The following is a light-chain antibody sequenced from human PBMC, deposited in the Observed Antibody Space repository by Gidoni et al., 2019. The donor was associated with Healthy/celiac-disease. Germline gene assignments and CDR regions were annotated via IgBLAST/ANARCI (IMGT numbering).Light chain of an antibody. CDR1: QSVLYSSNNKNY. V-gene: IGKV4-1*01. CDR3: QQYYSTPYT. CDR2: WAS. Sequence: DIVMTQSPDSLAVSLGERATINCTSSQSVLYSSNNKNYLAWYQHKPGQPPKLLIYWASTRESGVPYRFRGSGSGTDFTLTIRSRQAEDVAVYYCQQYYSTPYTFGQGTKLEIK. J-gene: IGKJ2*01.